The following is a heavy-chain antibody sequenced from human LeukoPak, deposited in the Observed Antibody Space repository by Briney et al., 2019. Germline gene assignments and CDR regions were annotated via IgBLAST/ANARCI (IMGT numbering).Heavy chain of an antibody. CDR2: VSGSGGRT. CDR3: ANQPGLYDNGWSATYHFFGLDV. Sequence: GGSLRLSCAASGFTFTSYAMSWVRQAPGKGLEWVSAVSGSGGRTYYTSSVQGRFTISRDNSKDTLYLEMNSLRAGDTAVYYCANQPGLYDNGWSATYHFFGLDVWGQGTTVIVSS. D-gene: IGHD6-19*01. V-gene: IGHV3-23*01. CDR1: GFTFTSYA. J-gene: IGHJ6*02.